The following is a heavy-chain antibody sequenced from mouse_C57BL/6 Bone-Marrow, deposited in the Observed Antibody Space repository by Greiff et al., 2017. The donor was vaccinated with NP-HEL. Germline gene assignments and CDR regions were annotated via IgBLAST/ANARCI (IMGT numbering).Heavy chain of an antibody. Sequence: QVQLQQSGAELVRPGASVTLSCKASGYTFTDYEMHWVKQTPVHGLEWIGAIDPETGGTAYNQKFKGKAILTADKSSSTAYMELRSLTSEDSAVYYCTRLRGYGAYYAMDYWGQGTSVTVSS. V-gene: IGHV1-15*01. D-gene: IGHD1-1*02. CDR1: GYTFTDYE. CDR3: TRLRGYGAYYAMDY. J-gene: IGHJ4*01. CDR2: IDPETGGT.